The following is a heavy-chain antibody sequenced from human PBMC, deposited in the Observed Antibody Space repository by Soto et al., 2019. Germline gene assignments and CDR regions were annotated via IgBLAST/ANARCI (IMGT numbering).Heavy chain of an antibody. CDR3: TRDRCSGTSCYFRY. D-gene: IGHD2-2*01. J-gene: IGHJ4*02. CDR1: GFNLSSSA. Sequence: GGSLRLSCAASGFNLSSSAMNWVRQAPGKGLEWLSVISYDGSKKYYANSVKGLFTTSKNDSKTTLYLQMHILRADDTAVYYCTRDRCSGTSCYFRYWGQGTLVTVSS. V-gene: IGHV3-30-3*01. CDR2: ISYDGSKK.